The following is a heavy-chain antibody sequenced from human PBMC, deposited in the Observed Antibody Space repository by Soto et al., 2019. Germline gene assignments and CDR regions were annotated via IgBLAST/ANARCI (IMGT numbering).Heavy chain of an antibody. CDR3: ARVRPDYCDYADY. J-gene: IGHJ4*02. Sequence: EVQLVESGGGLIQPGGSLRLSCAASGFTVSSNYMSWVRQAPGKGLEWVSVIYSGGSTYYADSVKGRFTISRDNSKNTLYLQMNSLRAEDTAVYYCARVRPDYCDYADYWGQGTLVTVSS. D-gene: IGHD4-17*01. CDR2: IYSGGST. CDR1: GFTVSSNY. V-gene: IGHV3-53*01.